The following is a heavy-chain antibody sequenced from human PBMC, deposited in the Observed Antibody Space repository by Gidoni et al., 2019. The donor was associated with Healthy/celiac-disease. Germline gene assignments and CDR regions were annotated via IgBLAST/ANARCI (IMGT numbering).Heavy chain of an antibody. V-gene: IGHV4-39*01. D-gene: IGHD3-22*01. CDR1: GGSLSSSRYY. CDR3: ARTYYYDSSGYYYARGTDAFDI. CDR2: IYYSGST. J-gene: IGHJ3*02. Sequence: QLQLQESGPGLVKPSEPLSLTCTVPGGSLSSSRYYWAWFRQPPGKGLEWIGSIYYSGSTYYNPSLKSRVTISVDTSKNQFSLKLSSVTAADTAVYYCARTYYYDSSGYYYARGTDAFDIWGQGTMVTVSS.